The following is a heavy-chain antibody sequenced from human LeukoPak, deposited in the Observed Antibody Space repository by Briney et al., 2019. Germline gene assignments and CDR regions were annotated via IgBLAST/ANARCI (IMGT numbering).Heavy chain of an antibody. CDR1: GFTFSTYV. J-gene: IGHJ4*02. CDR2: ISDDGSDK. V-gene: IGHV3-30*03. D-gene: IGHD6-13*01. Sequence: GRSLRLSCAASGFTFSTYVMHWIRQAPGKGLEWVAVISDDGSDKYYADSVKGRFTLSRDKPKNMVFLQMNSLRAEDTAVYYCATGTGGRVGSLDYWGQGTLVNVSS. CDR3: ATGTGGRVGSLDY.